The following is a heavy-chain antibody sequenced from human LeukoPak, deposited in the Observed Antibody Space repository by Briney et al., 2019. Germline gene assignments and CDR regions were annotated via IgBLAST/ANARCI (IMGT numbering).Heavy chain of an antibody. J-gene: IGHJ5*02. CDR3: ARAWRTMVRGVINWFDP. Sequence: SETLSLTCAVYGGSFSGYYWSWIRQPPGKGLEWIGEINHSGSTNYNPSLKSRVTISADTSKNQFSLKLSSVTAADTAVYYCARAWRTMVRGVINWFDPWGQGTLVTVSS. CDR2: INHSGST. D-gene: IGHD3-10*01. CDR1: GGSFSGYY. V-gene: IGHV4-34*01.